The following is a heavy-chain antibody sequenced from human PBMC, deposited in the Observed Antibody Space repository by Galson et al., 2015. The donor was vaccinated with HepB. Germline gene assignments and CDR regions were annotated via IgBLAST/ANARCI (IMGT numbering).Heavy chain of an antibody. CDR1: GFTFDDYA. CDR3: AKGGRYCSGGSCYSDFDY. CDR2: ISWDGGST. Sequence: SLRLSCAASGFTFDDYAMYWVRQAPGKGLEWVSLISWDGGSTYYADSVKGRFTISRDNSKNSLCLQMNSLRAEDTALYYCAKGGRYCSGGSCYSDFDYWGQGTLVTVSS. V-gene: IGHV3-43D*03. J-gene: IGHJ4*02. D-gene: IGHD2-15*01.